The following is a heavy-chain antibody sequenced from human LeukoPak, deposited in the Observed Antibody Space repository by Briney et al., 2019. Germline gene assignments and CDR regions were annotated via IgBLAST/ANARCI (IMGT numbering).Heavy chain of an antibody. CDR2: IYYSGST. Sequence: SETLSLTCTVSGGSISSGGYYWSWIRQHPGKGLEWIGYIYYSGSTYYNPSLKSRVTISVDTSKNQFSLKLSSVTAADTAVYYCARVGGYSSSWYADYWGQGTLVTVSS. J-gene: IGHJ4*02. CDR1: GGSISSGGYY. V-gene: IGHV4-31*03. D-gene: IGHD6-13*01. CDR3: ARVGGYSSSWYADY.